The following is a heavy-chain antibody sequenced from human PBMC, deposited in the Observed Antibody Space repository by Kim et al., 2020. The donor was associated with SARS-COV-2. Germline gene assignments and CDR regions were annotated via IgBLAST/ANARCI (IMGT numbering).Heavy chain of an antibody. V-gene: IGHV1-69*13. D-gene: IGHD6-13*01. J-gene: IGHJ6*02. CDR3: ARDLGQQLAYYYYGMDV. CDR1: GGTFSSYA. Sequence: SVKVSCKASGGTFSSYAISWVRQAPGQGLEWMGGIIPIFGTANYAQKFQGRVTITADESTSTAYMELSSLRSEDTAVYYCARDLGQQLAYYYYGMDVWGQGTTVTVSS. CDR2: IIPIFGTA.